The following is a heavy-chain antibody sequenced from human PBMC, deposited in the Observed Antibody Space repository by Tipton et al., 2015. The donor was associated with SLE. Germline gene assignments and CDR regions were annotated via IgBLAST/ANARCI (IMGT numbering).Heavy chain of an antibody. CDR2: IYYSGST. Sequence: TLSLTCTVSGGSISSSSYYWGWIRQPPGKGLEWIGSIYYSGSTNYNPSLKSRVTISVDTSKNQFSLKLSSVTAADTAVYYCARIPDWFDPWGQRTLVTVSS. V-gene: IGHV4-39*07. J-gene: IGHJ5*02. CDR1: GGSISSSSYY. CDR3: ARIPDWFDP.